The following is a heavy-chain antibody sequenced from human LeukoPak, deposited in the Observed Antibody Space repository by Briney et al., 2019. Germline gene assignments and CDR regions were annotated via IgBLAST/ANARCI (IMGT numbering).Heavy chain of an antibody. V-gene: IGHV3-30*04. CDR3: ARDFLHLGG. D-gene: IGHD3-16*01. CDR1: GFTFSSYA. Sequence: GGSLRLSCAASGFTFSSYAMHWVRQASGKGVEWVAVISYDGSNKYYADSVKGRFTISRDNAKNTLYLQMSSLRAEDTAVYYCARDFLHLGGWGQGTMVAVSS. CDR2: ISYDGSNK. J-gene: IGHJ3*01.